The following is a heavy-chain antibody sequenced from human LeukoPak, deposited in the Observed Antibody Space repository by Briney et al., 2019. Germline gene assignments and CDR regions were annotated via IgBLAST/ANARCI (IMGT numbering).Heavy chain of an antibody. Sequence: SETLSLTCTVSGGSINNYYWSWIRQPAGKGLEWIGRIYTRGSTNYNPSLKSRVTMSVDTSKNQFSLKLSSVTAADAAVYYCARGRYCSADICSGGDAFDIWGQGTMVSVSS. V-gene: IGHV4-4*07. CDR2: IYTRGST. CDR1: GGSINNYY. J-gene: IGHJ3*02. D-gene: IGHD2-15*01. CDR3: ARGRYCSADICSGGDAFDI.